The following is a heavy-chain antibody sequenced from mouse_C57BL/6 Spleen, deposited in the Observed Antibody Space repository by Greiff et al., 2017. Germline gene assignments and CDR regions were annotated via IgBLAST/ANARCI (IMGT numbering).Heavy chain of an antibody. D-gene: IGHD2-3*01. J-gene: IGHJ4*01. V-gene: IGHV1-55*01. CDR2: IYPGSGST. Sequence: QVQLKQPGAELVKPGASVKMSCKASGYTFTSYWITWVKQRPGQGLEWIGDIYPGSGSTNYNEKFKSKATLTVDTSSSTAYMQLSSLTSEDSAVYYCARTGDGYYAGVDYWGQGTSVTVSS. CDR1: GYTFTSYW. CDR3: ARTGDGYYAGVDY.